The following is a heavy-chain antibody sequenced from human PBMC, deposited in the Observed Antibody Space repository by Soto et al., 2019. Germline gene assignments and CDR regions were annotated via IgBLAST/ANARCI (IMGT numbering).Heavy chain of an antibody. J-gene: IGHJ6*02. CDR3: AREIQLWSRPYYYYGMDV. D-gene: IGHD5-18*01. CDR1: GFTFSSYW. V-gene: IGHV3-7*04. CDR2: IKQDGSEK. Sequence: EVQLVESGGGLVQPGGSLRLSCAASGFTFSSYWMSWVRQAPGKGLEWVANIKQDGSEKYYVDSVKGRFTISRDNAKNSLYLQMNSLRAEDTAVYYCAREIQLWSRPYYYYGMDVWGQGTTVTVSS.